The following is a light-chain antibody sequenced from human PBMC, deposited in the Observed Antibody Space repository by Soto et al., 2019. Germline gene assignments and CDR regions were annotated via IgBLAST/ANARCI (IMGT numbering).Light chain of an antibody. Sequence: EIVLTQSTGTLSLSAGERATLSCRASQTISSNYLAWYQQQPGQAPRLLIFGASYRATGIPDRFSGSGSGTDFTLTISRLEPEDFAVYYCQQYGRSPPEFTFGPGTKVDIK. J-gene: IGKJ3*01. V-gene: IGKV3-20*01. CDR1: QTISSNY. CDR2: GAS. CDR3: QQYGRSPPEFT.